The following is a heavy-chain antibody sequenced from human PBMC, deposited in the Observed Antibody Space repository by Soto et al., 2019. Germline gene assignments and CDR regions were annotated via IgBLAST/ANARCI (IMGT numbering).Heavy chain of an antibody. CDR3: PTAPPRDIVVVVAATREDYYYYMDV. J-gene: IGHJ6*03. V-gene: IGHV3-15*01. CDR1: GFTFSNAW. Sequence: GGSLRLSCAASGFTFSNAWMSWVRQAPGKGLEWVGRIKSKTDGGTTDHAAPVKGRFTISSGDSKNKLYLQMNSLKTGDTAVYYCPTAPPRDIVVVVAATREDYYYYMDVWGKGTTVTVSS. CDR2: IKSKTDGGTT. D-gene: IGHD2-15*01.